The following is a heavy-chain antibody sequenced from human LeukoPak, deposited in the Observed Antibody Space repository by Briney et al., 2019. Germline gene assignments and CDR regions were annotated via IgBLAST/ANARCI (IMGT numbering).Heavy chain of an antibody. CDR2: IYYSGTI. V-gene: IGHV4-39*01. J-gene: IGHJ4*02. Sequence: PSETLSLTCAVSGGSLSNSDDLWGWIRQPPGKGLEWIASIYYSGTIHYNSSLKSRVTISVDTSKNQFSLKLSSVTAADTAVYDRARKPILYGSGRYYYYFDYWGQGTLVTVSS. D-gene: IGHD3-10*01. CDR3: ARKPILYGSGRYYYYFDY. CDR1: GGSLSNSDDL.